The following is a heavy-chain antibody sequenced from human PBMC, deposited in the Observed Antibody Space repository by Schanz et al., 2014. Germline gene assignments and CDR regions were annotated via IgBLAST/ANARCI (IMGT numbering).Heavy chain of an antibody. V-gene: IGHV3-64D*06. CDR1: GFTFSIYA. CDR2: ISHDGYST. CDR3: ANNWNLDY. J-gene: IGHJ4*02. D-gene: IGHD1-20*01. Sequence: EVQLVESGGGLVQPGGSLRLSCSASGFTFSIYAMHWVRQAPGKGLEYVSAISHDGYSTYYADSVKGRFTISRDNSKNTLYLQMSSLRAEDTAVYYCANNWNLDYWGQGTLVTVSS.